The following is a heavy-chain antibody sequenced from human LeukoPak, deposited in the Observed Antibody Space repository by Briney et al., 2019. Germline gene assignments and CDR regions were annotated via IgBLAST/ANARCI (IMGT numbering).Heavy chain of an antibody. CDR1: GYTFTSHD. V-gene: IGHV1-2*02. J-gene: IGHJ4*02. D-gene: IGHD3-22*01. CDR3: ARDLFLDYYYTSGFRLPGY. CDR2: INPYNGGT. Sequence: ASVKVSCKASGYTFTSHDINWVRQAPGQGLEWMGWINPYNGGTNYAQKFQGRVTMTRDTSISTAYMELSRLRSDDTAVYYCARDLFLDYYYTSGFRLPGYWGQGTLVTVSS.